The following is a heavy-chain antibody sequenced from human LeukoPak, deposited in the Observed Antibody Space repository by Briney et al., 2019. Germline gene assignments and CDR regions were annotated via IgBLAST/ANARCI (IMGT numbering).Heavy chain of an antibody. J-gene: IGHJ5*02. D-gene: IGHD3-9*01. Sequence: GGSLRLSCAASGFTFSSYGMHWVRQAPGKGLEWVAVISYDGSNKYYADSVKGRFTISRDNSKNTLYLQMNSLRAEDTAVYYCAKGDGRGLTGYYEFDPWGQGTLVTVSS. CDR1: GFTFSSYG. CDR2: ISYDGSNK. V-gene: IGHV3-30*18. CDR3: AKGDGRGLTGYYEFDP.